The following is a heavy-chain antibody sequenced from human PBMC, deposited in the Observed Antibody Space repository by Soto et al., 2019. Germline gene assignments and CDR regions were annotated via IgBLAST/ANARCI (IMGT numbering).Heavy chain of an antibody. D-gene: IGHD2-15*01. CDR2: VIPIFGTA. V-gene: IGHV1-69*13. CDR3: ARSQGGSSSLDIYYYYYYGMDV. Sequence: ASVKVSCKAPGGTFSSYAISWVRQAPGQGLEWMGGVIPIFGTAKYAQKFQGRFTIPADESTSTGYMDLSSLRSEDTAVFYCARSQGGSSSLDIYYYYYYGMDVWGQGTTVTVSS. J-gene: IGHJ6*02. CDR1: GGTFSSYA.